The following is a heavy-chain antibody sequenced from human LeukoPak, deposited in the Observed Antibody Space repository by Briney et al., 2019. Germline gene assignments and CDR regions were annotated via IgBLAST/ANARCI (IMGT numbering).Heavy chain of an antibody. CDR2: IYYSGST. D-gene: IGHD1-26*01. J-gene: IGHJ4*02. CDR1: GGSISSSSYY. Sequence: PSETLSLTCTVSGGSISSSSYYWGWIRQPPGKGLEWIGSIYYSGSTYYNPSLKSRVTISVDTSKNQFSLKLSSVTAADTAVYYCARGPPPGSYFDYWGQGTLVTVSS. CDR3: ARGPPPGSYFDY. V-gene: IGHV4-39*01.